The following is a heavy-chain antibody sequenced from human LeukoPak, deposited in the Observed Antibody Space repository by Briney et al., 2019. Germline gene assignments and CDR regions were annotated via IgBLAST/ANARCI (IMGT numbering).Heavy chain of an antibody. V-gene: IGHV4-39*07. Sequence: SETLSLTCTVSGGSISSSSYYWGWIRQPPGKGLEWIGSIYYSGGTYYNPSLKSRVTISVDTSKNQFSLKLSSVTAADTAVYYCASPDRYFDLWGRGTLVTVSS. CDR1: GGSISSSSYY. J-gene: IGHJ2*01. CDR2: IYYSGGT. CDR3: ASPDRYFDL.